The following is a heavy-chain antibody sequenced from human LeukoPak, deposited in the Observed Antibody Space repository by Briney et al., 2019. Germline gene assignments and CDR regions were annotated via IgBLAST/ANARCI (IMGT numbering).Heavy chain of an antibody. Sequence: GGSLRLSCTASGFTFSDYYMTWIRQAPGKGVEWLSYISVSGSSVSYGDSVKGRFTISRDNAKNSVYLQIDSLRVEDTAMYYCVRDRQFRLHDPWGQGILVTVSS. J-gene: IGHJ5*02. CDR3: VRDRQFRLHDP. CDR2: ISVSGSSV. D-gene: IGHD3-16*01. V-gene: IGHV3-11*01. CDR1: GFTFSDYY.